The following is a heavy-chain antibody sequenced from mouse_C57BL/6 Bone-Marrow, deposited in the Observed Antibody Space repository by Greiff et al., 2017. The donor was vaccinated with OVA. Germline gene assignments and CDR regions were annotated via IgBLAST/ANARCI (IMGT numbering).Heavy chain of an antibody. CDR3: ARGVLRYYAMDY. D-gene: IGHD1-1*01. V-gene: IGHV5-17*01. CDR1: GFTFSDYG. J-gene: IGHJ4*01. Sequence: EVKVVESGGGLVKPGGSLKLSCAASGFTFSDYGMHWVRQAPEKGLEWVAYISSGSSTISYADTVKGRFTISRDNAKNTLFLQMTSLRSEDTAMYYCARGVLRYYAMDYWGQGTSVTVSS. CDR2: ISSGSSTI.